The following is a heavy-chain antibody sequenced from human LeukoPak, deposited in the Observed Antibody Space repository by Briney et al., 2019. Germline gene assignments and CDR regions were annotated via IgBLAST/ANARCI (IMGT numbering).Heavy chain of an antibody. J-gene: IGHJ4*02. V-gene: IGHV4-4*07. Sequence: PSETLSLTCTVSGGSISGYYWSWIRQPAGKGLEWIGRIYTSGTTNYNPSLKSRLTMSVDTSKNQFSLELSSVTAADTAVYFCARGGGRQLASSHSYFDYWGQGILDPVSS. CDR2: IYTSGTT. CDR3: ARGGGRQLASSHSYFDY. CDR1: GGSISGYY. D-gene: IGHD2-15*01.